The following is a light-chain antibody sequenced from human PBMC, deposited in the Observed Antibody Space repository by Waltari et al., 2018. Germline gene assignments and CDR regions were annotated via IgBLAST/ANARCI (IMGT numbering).Light chain of an antibody. J-gene: IGLJ1*01. CDR1: NSYVGAYNY. CDR3: SSYAHNNHFV. CDR2: EVT. Sequence: QSVLTQPPSATGSPGQSVTIPCTGTNSYVGAYNYCSWYQQHPGKVPKLLIYEVTKRPSGVPDRFSGSKSGNTASLTVSGLQADDEADYYCSSYAHNNHFVFGTGTKVTVL. V-gene: IGLV2-8*01.